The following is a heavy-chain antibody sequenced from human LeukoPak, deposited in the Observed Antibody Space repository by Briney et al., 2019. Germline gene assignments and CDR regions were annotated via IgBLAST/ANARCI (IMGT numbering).Heavy chain of an antibody. V-gene: IGHV3-48*04. CDR1: GFTFSSYT. CDR2: IGTSSTTI. CDR3: ARDGGLYDSSGYIDAFDI. D-gene: IGHD3-22*01. J-gene: IGHJ3*02. Sequence: GGSLRLSCAASGFTFSSYTMNWVRQPPGKGLEWVSNIGTSSTTIYYADSVKGRFTISRDNAKNSLYLQMNSLRAEDTAEYYCARDGGLYDSSGYIDAFDIWGQGTMVTVSS.